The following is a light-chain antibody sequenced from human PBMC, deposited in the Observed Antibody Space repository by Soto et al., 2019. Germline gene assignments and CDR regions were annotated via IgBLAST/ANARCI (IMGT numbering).Light chain of an antibody. CDR2: EVS. Sequence: QSALTQPASVSGSPGQSITISCTGTSSDVGGYTYVSWYQQHPGKAPKLMIYEVSNRPSGVSNRFSGSKSGNTASLTISGLQAEDEADYYCSSSTSSSTWVFGGGTQLTAL. J-gene: IGLJ3*02. CDR3: SSSTSSSTWV. V-gene: IGLV2-14*01. CDR1: SSDVGGYTY.